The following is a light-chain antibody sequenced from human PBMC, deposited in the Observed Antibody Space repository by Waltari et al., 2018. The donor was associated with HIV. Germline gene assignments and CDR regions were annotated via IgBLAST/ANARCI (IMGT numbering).Light chain of an antibody. V-gene: IGLV6-57*01. CDR3: QSYDSSNHWV. J-gene: IGLJ3*02. CDR2: EDN. CDR1: SGSIASNY. Sequence: NFMLTQPHSVSESPGKTVTISCTRSSGSIASNYVQWYQQRPGSSPTTVIYEDNQRPSGLPDRFSGAIDSSSNSASRTISGLKTEDEADYYCQSYDSSNHWVFGGGTKLTVL.